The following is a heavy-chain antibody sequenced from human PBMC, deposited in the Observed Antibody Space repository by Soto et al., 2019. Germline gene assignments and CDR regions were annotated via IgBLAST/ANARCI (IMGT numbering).Heavy chain of an antibody. CDR2: IYYSGST. CDR1: GGSISSSRYY. D-gene: IGHD3-10*01. J-gene: IGHJ4*02. CDR3: ARHYPFGSGSYSPYYFDS. Sequence: SETLSLTCAVSGGSISSSRYYWAWIRQPPGKGLDWIGNIYYSGSTYYNPSLKSRITISVDTSKNQFPLKLNSVTAADTAVYYCARHYPFGSGSYSPYYFDSWGRGTLVTVSS. V-gene: IGHV4-39*01.